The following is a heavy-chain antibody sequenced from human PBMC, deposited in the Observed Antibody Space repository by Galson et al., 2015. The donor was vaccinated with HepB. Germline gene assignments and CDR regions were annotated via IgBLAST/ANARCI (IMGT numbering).Heavy chain of an antibody. D-gene: IGHD1-26*01. CDR2: ITNNGANT. J-gene: IGHJ4*02. Sequence: SLRLSCAASGLTFSAYTFHWVRRAPGKGPEYVSAITNNGANTYYADSVKGRFTISRDNSKNTLYLQMGWLRVEDMAVYYCARGLGRGTYDYWGRGTLVTVSS. CDR3: ARGLGRGTYDY. CDR1: GLTFSAYT. V-gene: IGHV3-64*02.